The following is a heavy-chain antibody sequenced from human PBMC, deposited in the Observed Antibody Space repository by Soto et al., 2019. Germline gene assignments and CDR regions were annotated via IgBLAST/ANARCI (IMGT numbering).Heavy chain of an antibody. CDR3: AKLGSILAAGTPDY. V-gene: IGHV3-11*01. D-gene: IGHD6-13*01. CDR2: ISGSGSTT. Sequence: GGSLRLSCAASGFTFSDYYMSWLRQAPGKGLEWVSYISGSGSTTHDADPVRGRFTITRDNAKNSLYLQMNSLRADDTAVYYCAKLGSILAAGTPDYWGQGTLVTVSS. CDR1: GFTFSDYY. J-gene: IGHJ4*02.